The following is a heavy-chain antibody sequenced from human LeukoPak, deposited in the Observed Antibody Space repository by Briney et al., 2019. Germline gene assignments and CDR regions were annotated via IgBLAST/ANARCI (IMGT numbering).Heavy chain of an antibody. CDR3: VREDAHTYYFDF. CDR1: GYTFTSYH. Sequence: ASVQVSCKTSGYTFTSYHMHWVRQAPEQGLEGVAIIKSTGDTTVYAQKFQGRVTVTRDTSTSTVYMDLSSLSSEDTAVYYCVREDAHTYYFDFWGPGTLVTVSS. D-gene: IGHD2-2*01. CDR2: IKSTGDTT. V-gene: IGHV1-46*01. J-gene: IGHJ4*02.